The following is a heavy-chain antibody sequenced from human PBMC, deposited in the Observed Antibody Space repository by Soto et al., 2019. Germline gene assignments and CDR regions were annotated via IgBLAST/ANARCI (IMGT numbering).Heavy chain of an antibody. CDR1: GYTFTSYD. Sequence: ASVKVSCKASGYTFTSYDINWVRQATGQGLEWMGWMNPNSGNTGYAQKFQGRVTMTRNTSISTAYMELSSLGSEDTAVYYCARDLVYGDFSRVWGQGTMVTVSS. CDR3: ARDLVYGDFSRV. V-gene: IGHV1-8*01. CDR2: MNPNSGNT. J-gene: IGHJ3*01. D-gene: IGHD4-17*01.